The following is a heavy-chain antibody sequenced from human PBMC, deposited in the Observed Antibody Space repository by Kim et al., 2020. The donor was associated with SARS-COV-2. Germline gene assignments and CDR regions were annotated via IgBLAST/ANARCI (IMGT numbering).Heavy chain of an antibody. V-gene: IGHV3-11*04. J-gene: IGHJ4*01. D-gene: IGHD3-10*01. Sequence: GGSLRLSCAASGFTFSDFYLSWIRQAPGGGLEWISSISGDANTTYYRDSLRGRFTVSRDNAKSLLYLQMSNLRAEDTAVYYCVRDRGLFYYVSGLGEDY. CDR2: ISGDANTT. CDR3: VRDRGLFYYVSGLGEDY. CDR1: GFTFSDFY.